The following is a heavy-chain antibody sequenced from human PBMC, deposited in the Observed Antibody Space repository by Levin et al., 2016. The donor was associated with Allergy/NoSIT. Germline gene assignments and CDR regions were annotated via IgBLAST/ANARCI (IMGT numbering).Heavy chain of an antibody. D-gene: IGHD3-16*02. J-gene: IGHJ4*02. Sequence: SETLSLTCTVSGGSISSGDYYWSWIRQPPGKGLEWIGYIYYSGSTYYNPSLKSRVTISVDTSKNQFSLKLSSVTAADTAVYYCARVVISQLRGHHLFDYWGQGTLVTVSS. CDR2: IYYSGST. V-gene: IGHV4-30-4*01. CDR3: ARVVISQLRGHHLFDY. CDR1: GGSISSGDYY.